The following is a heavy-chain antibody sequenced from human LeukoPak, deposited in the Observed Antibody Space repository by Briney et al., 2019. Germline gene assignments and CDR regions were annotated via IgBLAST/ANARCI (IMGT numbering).Heavy chain of an antibody. CDR3: ARDRSLLGTYDRDFDY. CDR1: GGSINTYY. D-gene: IGHD1-26*01. Sequence: SETLSLTCAVSGGSINTYYWSWIRQPAGKGLEGIGRIYSSGTAHYNPALKSRVTMSADTSKNQFSLILSSVTAADTAVYYCARDRSLLGTYDRDFDYWGQGTLVTVSS. CDR2: IYSSGTA. J-gene: IGHJ4*02. V-gene: IGHV4-4*07.